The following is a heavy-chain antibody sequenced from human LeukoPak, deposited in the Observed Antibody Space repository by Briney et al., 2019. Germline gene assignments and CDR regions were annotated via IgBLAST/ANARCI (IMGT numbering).Heavy chain of an antibody. CDR3: ARLVDSSSWPDI. D-gene: IGHD6-13*01. J-gene: IGHJ4*02. CDR2: IYPGDSDT. Sequence: GESLKISCQSSGYTFTNYWIGWVRQMPWKGLEWMGIIYPGDSDTRYSPSFQGQVTISADKSIGTAFLQWSSLKASDTAMYYCARLVDSSSWPDIWGQGTLVTVSS. CDR1: GYTFTNYW. V-gene: IGHV5-51*01.